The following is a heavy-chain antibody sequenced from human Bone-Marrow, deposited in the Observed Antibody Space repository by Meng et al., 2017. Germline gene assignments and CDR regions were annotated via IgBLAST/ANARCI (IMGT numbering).Heavy chain of an antibody. D-gene: IGHD2-2*01. J-gene: IGHJ4*02. V-gene: IGHV3-48*03. CDR2: TSSNGGII. CDR3: ARDSSTWDYYFDY. Sequence: GESLKTSCAASGFTFSSYEVDWVRQAPGKGLEWVAYTSSNGGIIYYADSVKGRFTISRDNAKNTLYLQMNTLRAEDAAVYYCARDSSTWDYYFDYWGQGTLVTVAS. CDR1: GFTFSSYE.